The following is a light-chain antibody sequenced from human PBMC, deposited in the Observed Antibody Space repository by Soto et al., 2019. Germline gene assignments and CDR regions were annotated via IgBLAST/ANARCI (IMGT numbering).Light chain of an antibody. J-gene: IGKJ4*01. CDR1: QSISSH. CDR2: DTS. CDR3: QQRVNWPLT. V-gene: IGKV3-11*01. Sequence: EIVLTQSPATLSLSPGERATPSCRASQSISSHLAWYQQKPGQAPRLLMFDTSNRATDIPARFSGSGSGTDFTLTISSLEPEDLAVYYCQQRVNWPLTFGGGTKVEIK.